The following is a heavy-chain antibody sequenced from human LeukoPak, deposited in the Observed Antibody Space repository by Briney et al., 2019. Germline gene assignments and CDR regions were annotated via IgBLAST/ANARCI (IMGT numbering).Heavy chain of an antibody. CDR3: ARGPNYAVLSGSYYYYMDV. D-gene: IGHD3-3*01. V-gene: IGHV1-8*01. Sequence: ASVKVSCKASGYTFTGYDINWVRQATGQGLEWMGWMNPNSGNTGYAQKFQGRVTMTRSTSINTAYMELSSLRSEDTAVYYCARGPNYAVLSGSYYYYMDVWGKGPTVTVSS. CDR2: MNPNSGNT. CDR1: GYTFTGYD. J-gene: IGHJ6*03.